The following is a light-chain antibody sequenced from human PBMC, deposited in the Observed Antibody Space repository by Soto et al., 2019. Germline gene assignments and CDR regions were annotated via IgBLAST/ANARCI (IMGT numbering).Light chain of an antibody. CDR1: QSISSY. J-gene: IGKJ5*01. CDR3: QQAYSFPIT. CDR2: GAS. Sequence: DIQMTQSPSSLSSSVRERVTITFRASQSISSYLAWYQHKPGRTPELLIHGASRLQSGVPARFSGSGSGTDFTLSINSLQPEDFATYYCQQAYSFPITFGQGTRLEI. V-gene: IGKV1-12*01.